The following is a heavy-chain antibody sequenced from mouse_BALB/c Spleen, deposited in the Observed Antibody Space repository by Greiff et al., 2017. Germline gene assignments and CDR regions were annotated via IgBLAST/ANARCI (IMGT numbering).Heavy chain of an antibody. D-gene: IGHD2-4*01. CDR1: GFTFSSFG. CDR3: ARSESLIYYDYATFAY. V-gene: IGHV5-17*02. J-gene: IGHJ3*01. Sequence: EVQGVESGGGLVQPGGSRKLSCAASGFTFSSFGMHWVRQAPEKGLEWVAYISSGSSTIYYADTVKGRFTISRDNPKNTLFLQMTSLRSEDTAMYYCARSESLIYYDYATFAYWGQGTLVTVSA. CDR2: ISSGSSTI.